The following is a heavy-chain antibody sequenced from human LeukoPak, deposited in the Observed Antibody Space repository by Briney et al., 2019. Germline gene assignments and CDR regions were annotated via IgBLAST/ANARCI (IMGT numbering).Heavy chain of an antibody. D-gene: IGHD6-13*01. V-gene: IGHV1-69*06. CDR3: ARDGIAARFDP. CDR2: IIPIFGTA. J-gene: IGHJ5*02. CDR1: GGTFSSYA. Sequence: GASVKVSCKASGGTFSSYAISWVRQAPGQGLEWMGGIIPIFGTANYAQKFQGRVTITADKPTSTAYMELSSLRSEDTAVYYCARDGIAARFDPWGQGTLVTVSS.